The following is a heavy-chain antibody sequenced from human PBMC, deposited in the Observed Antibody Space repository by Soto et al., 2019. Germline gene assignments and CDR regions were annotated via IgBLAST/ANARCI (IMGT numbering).Heavy chain of an antibody. J-gene: IGHJ4*02. CDR3: ARTYYSDSSGYGAFDY. CDR1: GYAIRNGFF. CDR2: IYRSGTT. Sequence: LSLTCAVSGYAIRNGFFWGWFRQPPGKGLEWIGNIYRSGTTYYNPSLKTRVTISVDTSKNQFSLRLSSVTAADTAVYFCARTYYSDSSGYGAFDYWGQGSLVTVSS. V-gene: IGHV4-38-2*01. D-gene: IGHD3-22*01.